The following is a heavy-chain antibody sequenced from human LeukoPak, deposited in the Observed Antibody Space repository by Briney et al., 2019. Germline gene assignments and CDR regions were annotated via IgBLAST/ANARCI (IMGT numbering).Heavy chain of an antibody. Sequence: PGGSLRLSCAASGFTFSSYSMNWVRQAPGKGLEWVSYISSSSSTIYYADSVKGRFTISRDYAKNSLYLQMNSLRAEDTAVYYCARDCYYGMDVWGQGTTVTVSS. CDR3: ARDCYYGMDV. CDR1: GFTFSSYS. J-gene: IGHJ6*02. V-gene: IGHV3-48*01. CDR2: ISSSSSTI.